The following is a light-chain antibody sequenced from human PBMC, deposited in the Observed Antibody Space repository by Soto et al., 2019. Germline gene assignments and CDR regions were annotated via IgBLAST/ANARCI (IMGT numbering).Light chain of an antibody. CDR1: QGIRND. Sequence: AIQMTQSPSSLSASEGDRVTITCRASQGIRNDLGWYQQKPGKAPKLLIYAASSLQSGVPSRFSGSGSGTDFTLTISSLQPEAFATYYCLQDYNYPLTFGGGTKVEIK. V-gene: IGKV1-6*01. CDR2: AAS. CDR3: LQDYNYPLT. J-gene: IGKJ4*01.